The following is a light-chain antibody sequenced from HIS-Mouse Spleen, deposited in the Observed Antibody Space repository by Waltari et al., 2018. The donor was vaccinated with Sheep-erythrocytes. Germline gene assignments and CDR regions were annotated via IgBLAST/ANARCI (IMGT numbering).Light chain of an antibody. CDR2: DVS. V-gene: IGLV2-11*01. CDR3: CSYAGSYNYV. Sequence: QSALTQPRSVSGSPGQSVTISCTGPSSDVGGYTYVPWYQQHPGKAPKLMIYDVSKRPSGVPDRFSGSKSGNTASLTISGLQAEDEADYYCCSYAGSYNYVFGTGTKVTVL. CDR1: SSDVGGYTY. J-gene: IGLJ1*01.